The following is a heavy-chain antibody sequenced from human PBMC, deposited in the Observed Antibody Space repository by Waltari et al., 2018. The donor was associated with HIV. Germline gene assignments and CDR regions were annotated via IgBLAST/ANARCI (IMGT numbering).Heavy chain of an antibody. CDR3: AREGRDFYDSSGFYLY. J-gene: IGHJ4*02. CDR1: GACILSGSYY. D-gene: IGHD3-22*01. CDR2: IYTSGST. V-gene: IGHV4-61*02. Sequence: QVQLQESGPGLLKPSQTLSLTCTAYGACILSGSYYRTWIRQSAGKGLEWIGRIYTSGSTKYNPSLKSRVTMSIDTSKNQFSLKLISLTAADTAVYYCAREGRDFYDSSGFYLYWGQGTLVAVSS.